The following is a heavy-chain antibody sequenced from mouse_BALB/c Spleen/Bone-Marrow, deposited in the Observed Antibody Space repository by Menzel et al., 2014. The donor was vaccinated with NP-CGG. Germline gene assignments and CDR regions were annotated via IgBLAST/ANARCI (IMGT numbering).Heavy chain of an antibody. CDR3: TTLARGDFDY. CDR2: INPGNSYT. V-gene: IGHV1-5*01. J-gene: IGHJ2*01. Sequence: EVQLQESGTVLVRPGVAVKMSCKASGYTFCNYGMHWVRQTPGQGLEWVATINPGNSYTTYTQRVKGQFKLTTVNATSTPYMELSSLTTEDSAMYYCTTLARGDFDYWGQGTTLTVSS. CDR1: GYTFCNYG. D-gene: IGHD3-1*01.